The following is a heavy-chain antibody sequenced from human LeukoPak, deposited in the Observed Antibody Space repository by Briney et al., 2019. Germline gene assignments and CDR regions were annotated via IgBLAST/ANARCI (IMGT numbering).Heavy chain of an antibody. J-gene: IGHJ4*02. CDR1: GFRFSTYS. V-gene: IGHV3-21*01. CDR2: ISSSSYI. CDR3: ASTVGPFY. D-gene: IGHD1-26*01. Sequence: PGGSLRLSCAASGFRFSTYSMNWVRQAPGKGLEWVSTISSSSYIYYADSVKGRFTISRDNAKNSLYLEMNSLRAEDTAVYYCASTVGPFYWGQGTLVTVSS.